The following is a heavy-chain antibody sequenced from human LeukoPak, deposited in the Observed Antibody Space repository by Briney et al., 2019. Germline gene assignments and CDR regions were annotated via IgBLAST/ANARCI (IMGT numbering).Heavy chain of an antibody. J-gene: IGHJ4*02. V-gene: IGHV4-39*01. Sequence: SETLSLTCTVSGGSFSSSSYYWGRIRQPPGKGLEWIGSIYYSGSTHYNPSLKSRVTTSIDTSKNQFSLEVSSVTAADTAVYFCARRGGTAAGNYFDYWGQGILVTVSS. CDR2: IYYSGST. D-gene: IGHD6-13*01. CDR1: GGSFSSSSYY. CDR3: ARRGGTAAGNYFDY.